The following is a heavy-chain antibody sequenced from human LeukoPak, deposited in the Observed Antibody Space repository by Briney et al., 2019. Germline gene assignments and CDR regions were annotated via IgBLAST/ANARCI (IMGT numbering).Heavy chain of an antibody. CDR1: GFTFNNYA. CDR3: AKHVETWGPVDY. D-gene: IGHD3-16*01. J-gene: IGHJ4*02. CDR2: ISGSGGST. V-gene: IGHV3-23*01. Sequence: GGSLRLSCAASGFTFNNYAMGWVRRAPGKGLEWVSAISGSGGSTYYANSVKGRFTISRDNSKNTLYLQMDSLRAEDTAVYYCAKHVETWGPVDYWGQGTLVTVSS.